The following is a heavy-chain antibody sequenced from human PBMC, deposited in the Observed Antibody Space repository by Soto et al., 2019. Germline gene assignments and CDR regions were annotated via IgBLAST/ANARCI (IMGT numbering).Heavy chain of an antibody. D-gene: IGHD5-18*01. J-gene: IGHJ4*02. CDR3: AKEAGGGAAMVTSYFDY. Sequence: EVQLLESGGGLVQPGGSLRLSCAASGITFSSYVLSWVRQAPGMGLEWVSSISGSGASTYYADSVKGRFTISRDTSKSTRDLHLNSLRADDTAIYYCAKEAGGGAAMVTSYFDYWGQGTLVSVSS. V-gene: IGHV3-23*01. CDR2: ISGSGAST. CDR1: GITFSSYV.